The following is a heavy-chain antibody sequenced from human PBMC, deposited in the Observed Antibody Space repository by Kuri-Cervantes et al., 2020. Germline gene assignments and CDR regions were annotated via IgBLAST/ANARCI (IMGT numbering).Heavy chain of an antibody. D-gene: IGHD5-18*01. J-gene: IGHJ4*02. CDR2: IYYSGTT. Sequence: SETLSLTCIVSGGSISNSNYYWGWIRQPPGKGLEWIGSIYYSGTTYYNPSLESRVTISVDKSKNQFSLQLNSVTPEDTAVYYCARARVVDTAMVGEYPNFDYWGQGTLVTVSS. CDR3: ARARVVDTAMVGEYPNFDY. V-gene: IGHV4-39*07. CDR1: GGSISNSNYY.